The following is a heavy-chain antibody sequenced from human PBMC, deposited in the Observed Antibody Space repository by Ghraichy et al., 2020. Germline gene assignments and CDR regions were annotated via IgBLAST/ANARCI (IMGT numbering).Heavy chain of an antibody. CDR2: TYSGGST. J-gene: IGHJ6*02. D-gene: IGHD1-26*01. Sequence: GGSLRLSCAASAFSVSDNYMNWVRQAPGKGLEWVSVTYSGGSTYYADSVKGRFTISRDNSNNTLYLQMNSLRVVDTAVYYCAGGTYSRGGVYYYYGMDVWGQGTTVTVSS. CDR3: AGGTYSRGGVYYYYGMDV. V-gene: IGHV3-66*01. CDR1: AFSVSDNY.